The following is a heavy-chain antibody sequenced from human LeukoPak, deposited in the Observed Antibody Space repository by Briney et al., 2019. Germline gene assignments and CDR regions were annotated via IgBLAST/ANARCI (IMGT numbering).Heavy chain of an antibody. Sequence: GGSLRLSCAASGFTFSTYWMHWLRQAPGKGLVWVSRIDDDGSSTAYADSVKGRFTISRDNAKNTLYLQMNSLRVEDTAVYYCSGSTAINWFDPWGQGTLVTVSS. D-gene: IGHD2-21*02. CDR1: GFTFSTYW. CDR3: SGSTAINWFDP. CDR2: IDDDGSST. V-gene: IGHV3-74*01. J-gene: IGHJ5*02.